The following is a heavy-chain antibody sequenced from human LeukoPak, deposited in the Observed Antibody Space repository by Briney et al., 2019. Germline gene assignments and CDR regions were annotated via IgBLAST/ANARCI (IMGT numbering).Heavy chain of an antibody. Sequence: GGSLRLSCAASGFTFSSYAMSWVRQAPGKGLEWVSAISGSGGSTYYADSVKGRFTISRGNSKNTLYLQMNSLRAEDTAVYYCAKWGYSSPVNFDCWGQGTLVTVSS. D-gene: IGHD5-18*01. CDR1: GFTFSSYA. J-gene: IGHJ4*02. V-gene: IGHV3-23*01. CDR3: AKWGYSSPVNFDC. CDR2: ISGSGGST.